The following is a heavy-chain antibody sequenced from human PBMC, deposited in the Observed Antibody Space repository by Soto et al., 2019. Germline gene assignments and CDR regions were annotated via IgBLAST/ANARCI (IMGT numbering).Heavy chain of an antibody. Sequence: QVQLVQAGAEVKEPGASVKVSCKASGYTFSDYDINWVRQASGQGLEWMGWMNPRSGNTGYAQKFQGRVTMTRSTSITAAYMERSSPTYEDTAVYYCARSPACGACYTDIDDWGQGTRVTVSS. CDR2: MNPRSGNT. CDR1: GYTFSDYD. V-gene: IGHV1-8*01. CDR3: ARSPACGACYTDIDD. J-gene: IGHJ4*02. D-gene: IGHD2-2*02.